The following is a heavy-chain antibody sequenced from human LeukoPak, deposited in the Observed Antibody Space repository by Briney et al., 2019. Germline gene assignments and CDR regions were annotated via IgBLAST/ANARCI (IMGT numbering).Heavy chain of an antibody. J-gene: IGHJ4*02. CDR1: GFTLNNYA. Sequence: PGGSLRLSCAASGFTLNNYAMSWVRQAPGKGLEWVSATSSSDAGTYHADSVRGRFTISRDNSKNTLYLHMNSLRAEDAAVYYCARAPVTSCSGVLCYPFDYWGQGTLVTASS. D-gene: IGHD2-15*01. CDR3: ARAPVTSCSGVLCYPFDY. V-gene: IGHV3-23*01. CDR2: TSSSDAGT.